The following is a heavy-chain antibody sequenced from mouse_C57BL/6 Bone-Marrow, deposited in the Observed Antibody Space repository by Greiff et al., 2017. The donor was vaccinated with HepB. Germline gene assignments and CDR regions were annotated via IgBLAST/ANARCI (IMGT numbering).Heavy chain of an antibody. CDR3: AREKIITTGDARDY. CDR2: ISSGSSTI. Sequence: EVQLVESGGGLVKPGGSLKLSCAASGFTFSDYGMHWVRQAPEKGLEWVAYISSGSSTIYYADTVKGRFTISRDNAKNTLFLQMTSLRSEDTAMYYCAREKIITTGDARDYWGQGTSVTVSS. J-gene: IGHJ4*01. V-gene: IGHV5-17*01. CDR1: GFTFSDYG. D-gene: IGHD1-1*01.